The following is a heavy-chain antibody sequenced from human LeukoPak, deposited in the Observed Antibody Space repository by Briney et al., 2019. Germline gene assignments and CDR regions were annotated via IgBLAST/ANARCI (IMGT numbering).Heavy chain of an antibody. CDR3: ARERGDGYLFDY. V-gene: IGHV1-69*05. CDR2: IIPIFGTA. D-gene: IGHD5-24*01. J-gene: IGHJ4*02. Sequence: SVKVSCKASGGTFSSYAISWVRQAPGQGLEWMGGIIPIFGTANYAQKFQGRVTITTDESTSTAYMELSSLRSEDTAAYYCARERGDGYLFDYWGQGTLVTVSS. CDR1: GGTFSSYA.